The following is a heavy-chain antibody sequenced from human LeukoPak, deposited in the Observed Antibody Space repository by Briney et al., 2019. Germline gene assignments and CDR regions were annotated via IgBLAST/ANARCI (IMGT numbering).Heavy chain of an antibody. V-gene: IGHV1-2*06. CDR3: AREENRDYVWGSYGVDP. CDR2: INPNSGGT. Sequence: ASVKVSCRASGYTFTGYHMWWVRQAPGQGLEWMGRINPNSGGTNYAQKFQGRVTMTRDTSISTVYMELSRLRSDDTAVYYCAREENRDYVWGSYGVDPWGQGTLVTVSS. CDR1: GYTFTGYH. D-gene: IGHD3-16*01. J-gene: IGHJ5*02.